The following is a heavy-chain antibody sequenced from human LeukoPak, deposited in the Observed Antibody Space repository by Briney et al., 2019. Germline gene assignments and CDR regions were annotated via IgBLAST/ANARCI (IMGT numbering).Heavy chain of an antibody. CDR3: ARGLKGYYYGSGSYYNRDYYYYYYMDV. Sequence: SETLSLTCAVYGGSFSGYYWSWIRQPPGKGLEWIGEINHSGSTNYNPSLKSRVTISVDTYKNQFSMKRSAVTAADTAVYYCARGLKGYYYGSGSYYNRDYYYYYYMDVWDKGTTVTVSS. CDR1: GGSFSGYY. CDR2: INHSGST. J-gene: IGHJ6*03. D-gene: IGHD3-10*01. V-gene: IGHV4-34*01.